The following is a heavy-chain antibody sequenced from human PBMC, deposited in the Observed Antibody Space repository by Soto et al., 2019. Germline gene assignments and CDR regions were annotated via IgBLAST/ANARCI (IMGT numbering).Heavy chain of an antibody. CDR3: ARYYGSGHFDY. CDR2: ISSSSSYI. Sequence: EVQLVESGGGLVKPGGSLRLSCAASGFTFISYSMNWVRQAPGKGLEWVSSISSSSSYIYYADSVKGRFTISRDNAKNSLYLEMNSLRAEDTAVYYCARYYGSGHFDYWGQGTLVTVSS. J-gene: IGHJ4*02. D-gene: IGHD3-10*01. V-gene: IGHV3-21*01. CDR1: GFTFISYS.